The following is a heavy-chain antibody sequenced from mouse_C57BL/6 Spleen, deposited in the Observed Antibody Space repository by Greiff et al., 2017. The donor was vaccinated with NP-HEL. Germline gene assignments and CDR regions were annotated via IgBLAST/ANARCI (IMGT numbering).Heavy chain of an antibody. Sequence: VMLVESGPGLVQPSQSLSITCTVSGFSLTSYGVHWVRQSPGKGLEWLGVIWSGGSTDYNAAFISRLSISKDNSKSQVFFKMNSLQADDTAIYYCAIYYGNYEYFEVWGTGTTVTVSS. D-gene: IGHD2-1*01. CDR2: IWSGGST. CDR1: GFSLTSYG. CDR3: AIYYGNYEYFEV. J-gene: IGHJ1*03. V-gene: IGHV2-2*01.